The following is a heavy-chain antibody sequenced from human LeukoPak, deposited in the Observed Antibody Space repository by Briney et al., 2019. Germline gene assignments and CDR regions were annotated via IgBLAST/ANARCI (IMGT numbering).Heavy chain of an antibody. Sequence: SETLSLTCTVSGGSISSYYWSWIRQPPGKGLEWIGYIYTSGSTNYNPSLKSRVTISVDTSKNQFSLKLSSVTAADTAVYYCVRGLSSSWAYYYYMDVWGKGTTVTVSS. CDR3: VRGLSSSWAYYYYMDV. D-gene: IGHD6-13*01. V-gene: IGHV4-4*09. CDR1: GGSISSYY. J-gene: IGHJ6*03. CDR2: IYTSGST.